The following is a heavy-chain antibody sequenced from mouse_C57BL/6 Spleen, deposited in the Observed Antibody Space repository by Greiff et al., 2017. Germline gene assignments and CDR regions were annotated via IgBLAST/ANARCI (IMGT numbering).Heavy chain of an antibody. Sequence: VQLQQSGPELVKPGASVKISCKASGYSFTDYNMNWVKQTNGKSLEWIGVINPNYGTSSYNQKFKGKATLTVDQFSSTAYMQLNSLTSEDSAVYYCARLYYGSSYAMDYWGQGTSVTVSS. CDR3: ARLYYGSSYAMDY. D-gene: IGHD1-1*01. J-gene: IGHJ4*01. CDR2: INPNYGTS. CDR1: GYSFTDYN. V-gene: IGHV1-39*01.